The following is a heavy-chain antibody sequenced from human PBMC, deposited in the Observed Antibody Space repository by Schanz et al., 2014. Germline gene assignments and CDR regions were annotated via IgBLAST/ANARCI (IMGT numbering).Heavy chain of an antibody. CDR1: GFTVSNNY. Sequence: EVQLVESGGGLVQPGGSLRLSCAASGFTVSNNYMSWVRQAPGKGLECVSIIYSDGSTYYADSVKGRFTISRDNSKNTLYLQMNSLRAEDTAVYYCARDPSGSYGWFDPWGQGTLVTVSS. CDR2: IYSDGST. D-gene: IGHD1-26*01. CDR3: ARDPSGSYGWFDP. J-gene: IGHJ5*02. V-gene: IGHV3-66*02.